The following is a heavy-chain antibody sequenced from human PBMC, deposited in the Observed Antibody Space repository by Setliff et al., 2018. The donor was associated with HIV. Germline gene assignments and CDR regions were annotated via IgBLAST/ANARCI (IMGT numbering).Heavy chain of an antibody. V-gene: IGHV3-23*01. CDR2: TLSTGERT. Sequence: GGSLRLSCAASGFTFSNYAMSWVRQAPGEGLEWVSATLSTGERTFYADSVKGRFTISRDNSKNTVYLQMNSLRAEDTAVYFCARGGNSRAAWFDSWGQGTLVTVSS. CDR1: GFTFSNYA. D-gene: IGHD6-6*01. J-gene: IGHJ5*01. CDR3: ARGGNSRAAWFDS.